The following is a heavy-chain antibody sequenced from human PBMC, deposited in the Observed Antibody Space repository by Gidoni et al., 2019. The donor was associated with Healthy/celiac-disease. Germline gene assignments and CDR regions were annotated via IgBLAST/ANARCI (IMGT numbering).Heavy chain of an antibody. J-gene: IGHJ4*02. D-gene: IGHD3-22*01. CDR3: ARDFSVGYYDSSGYLDY. Sequence: EVQLVESGGGLVKPGGSLRLSCAASGFTFSSYRMNWVRQAPGKGLEWVSSISSSSSYIYYADSVKGRFTISRDNAKNSLYLQMNSLRAEDTAVYYCARDFSVGYYDSSGYLDYWGQGTLVTVSS. CDR2: ISSSSSYI. CDR1: GFTFSSYR. V-gene: IGHV3-21*01.